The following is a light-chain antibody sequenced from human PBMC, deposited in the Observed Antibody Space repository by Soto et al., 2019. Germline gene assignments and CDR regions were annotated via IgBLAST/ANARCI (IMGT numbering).Light chain of an antibody. J-gene: IGLJ2*01. V-gene: IGLV1-47*02. CDR1: SSNIGTNY. CDR2: SNN. Sequence: QAVVTQPPSASGTPGQRVTISCSGSSSNIGTNYVYWYQQLPGTAPKLLIYSNNQRPSGVPDRFSGSKSGTSASLAISGLRSEDEADYYRAAWDDSLRGPVFGGGTKLTVL. CDR3: AAWDDSLRGPV.